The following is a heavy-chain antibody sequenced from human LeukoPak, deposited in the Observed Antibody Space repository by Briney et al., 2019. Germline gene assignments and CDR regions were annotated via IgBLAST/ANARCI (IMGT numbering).Heavy chain of an antibody. CDR2: IRYDGSNK. CDR3: AKSRSGSANWALQIFDN. D-gene: IGHD1-1*01. Sequence: GGSLRLSCAASGFTFSSYGMHWVRQAPGKGLEWVAFIRYDGSNKYYADSVKGRFTISRDNSKNTLYLQMNSLRAEDTAVYYCAKSRSGSANWALQIFDNWGQGALVTVSS. J-gene: IGHJ4*02. V-gene: IGHV3-30*02. CDR1: GFTFSSYG.